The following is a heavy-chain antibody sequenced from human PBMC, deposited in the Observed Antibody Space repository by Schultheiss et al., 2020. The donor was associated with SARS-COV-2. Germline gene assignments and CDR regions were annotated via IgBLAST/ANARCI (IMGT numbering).Heavy chain of an antibody. Sequence: SETLSLTCAVYGGSFSGYYWSWIRQPPGKGLEWIGEINHSGSTNYNPSLKSRVTISVDTSKNQFSLKLSSVTAADTAVYYCARHDSSGYYGAFDIWGQGTMVTVSS. CDR1: GGSFSGYY. CDR3: ARHDSSGYYGAFDI. D-gene: IGHD3-22*01. J-gene: IGHJ3*02. CDR2: INHSGST. V-gene: IGHV4-34*01.